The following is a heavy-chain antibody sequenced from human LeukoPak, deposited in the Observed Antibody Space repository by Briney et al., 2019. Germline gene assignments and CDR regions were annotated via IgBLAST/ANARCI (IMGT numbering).Heavy chain of an antibody. Sequence: GGSLRLSCAASGFTFSSYAMSWVRQAPGKGLEWVSAISGSGGSTYYADSVKGRFTISKDNSKNTLYLQMNSLGAEDTAVYYCAKDPEVVVIITGWFDHWGQGTLVTVSS. CDR3: AKDPEVVVIITGWFDH. V-gene: IGHV3-23*01. D-gene: IGHD3-22*01. J-gene: IGHJ5*02. CDR1: GFTFSSYA. CDR2: ISGSGGST.